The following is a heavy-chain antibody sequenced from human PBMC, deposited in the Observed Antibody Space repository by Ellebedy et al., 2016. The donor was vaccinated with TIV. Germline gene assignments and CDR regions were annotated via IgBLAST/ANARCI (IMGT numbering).Heavy chain of an antibody. CDR2: ISSSSSTI. V-gene: IGHV3-48*02. J-gene: IGHJ4*02. D-gene: IGHD3-10*01. Sequence: GGSLTLSXAASGFTFSSYSMNWVRQAPGKGLEWVSYISSSSSTIYYADSVKGRFTISRDNAKNSLYLQMNSLRDEDTAVYYCAAYGSGSYLSASFDYWGQGTLVTVSS. CDR3: AAYGSGSYLSASFDY. CDR1: GFTFSSYS.